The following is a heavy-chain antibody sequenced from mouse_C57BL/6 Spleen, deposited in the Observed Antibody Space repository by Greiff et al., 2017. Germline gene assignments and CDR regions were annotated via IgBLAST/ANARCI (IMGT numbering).Heavy chain of an antibody. CDR2: INPNNGGT. V-gene: IGHV1-26*01. Sequence: VQLQQSGPVLVKPGASVKISCKASGYTFTDYYMNWVKQSHGKSLEWIGDINPNNGGTSYNQKFKGKATLTVDKSSSTAYMELRSLTSEDSAVYYCASGGHFDVWGTGTTVTVSS. CDR3: ASGGHFDV. J-gene: IGHJ1*03. CDR1: GYTFTDYY. D-gene: IGHD3-3*01.